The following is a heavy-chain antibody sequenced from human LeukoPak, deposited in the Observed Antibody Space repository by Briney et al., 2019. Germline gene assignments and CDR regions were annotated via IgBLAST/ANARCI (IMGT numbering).Heavy chain of an antibody. CDR3: ARERRKNGGDAAFDI. CDR1: GYTFTSYY. J-gene: IGHJ3*02. V-gene: IGHV1-46*01. Sequence: ASVKVSCKASGYTFTSYYMHWVRPAPGQGLEWMGIINPSGGSTSYAQKFQGRVTMTRDTSTSTVYMELSSLRSEDTAVYYRARERRKNGGDAAFDIWGQGTMVTVSS. CDR2: INPSGGST. D-gene: IGHD2-21*02.